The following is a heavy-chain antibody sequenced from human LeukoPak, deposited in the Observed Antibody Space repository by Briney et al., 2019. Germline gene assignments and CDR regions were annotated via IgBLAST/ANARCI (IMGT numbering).Heavy chain of an antibody. CDR1: GFTFSSYA. D-gene: IGHD6-13*01. V-gene: IGHV3-30-3*02. J-gene: IGHJ4*02. CDR2: ISYDGSNK. CDR3: AKLSAAVGYSSSWSGDY. Sequence: GGSLRLSCAASGFTFSSYAMGWVRQAPGKGLEWVAVISYDGSNKYYADSVKGRFTISRDNSKNTLYLQMNSLRAEDTAVYYCAKLSAAVGYSSSWSGDYWGQGTLVTVSS.